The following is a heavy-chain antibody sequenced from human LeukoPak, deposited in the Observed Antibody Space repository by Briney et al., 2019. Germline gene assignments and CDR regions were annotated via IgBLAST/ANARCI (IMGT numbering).Heavy chain of an antibody. CDR2: INPSGGST. CDR1: GYTFSSNY. V-gene: IGHV1-46*01. D-gene: IGHD3-10*01. CDR3: ASGDMVRGVPLDY. Sequence: GASVKVSCKASGYTFSSNYMHWVRQAPGQGLEWMGIINPSGGSTNYAQKFQGRVTMTRDTSISTAYMELSRLRSDDTAVYYCASGDMVRGVPLDYWGQGTLVTVSS. J-gene: IGHJ4*02.